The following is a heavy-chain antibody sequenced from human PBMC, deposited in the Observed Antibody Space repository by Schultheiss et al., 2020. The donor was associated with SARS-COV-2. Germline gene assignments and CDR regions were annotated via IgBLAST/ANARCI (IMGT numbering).Heavy chain of an antibody. CDR2: IYYSGST. Sequence: SQTLSLTCTVSGGSISSSSYYWGWIRQPPGKGLEWIGSIYYSGSTNYNPSLKSRVTMSVDTSKNQFSLKLSSVTAADTAVYYCARQPEGVIDYWGQGTLVTVSS. CDR1: GGSISSSSYY. D-gene: IGHD3-16*01. V-gene: IGHV4-39*01. J-gene: IGHJ4*02. CDR3: ARQPEGVIDY.